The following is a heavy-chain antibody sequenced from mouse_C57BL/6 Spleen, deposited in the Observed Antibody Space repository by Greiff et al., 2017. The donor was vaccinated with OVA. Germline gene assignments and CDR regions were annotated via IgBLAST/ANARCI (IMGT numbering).Heavy chain of an antibody. Sequence: EVNLVESGGGLVQPKGSLKLSCAASGFTFNTYAMHWVRQAPGKGLEWVARIRSKSSNYATYYADSVKDRFTISRDDSQSMLYLQMNNLKTEDTAMYYCVRWDDYEGYYYAMDYWGQGTSVTVSS. V-gene: IGHV10-3*01. D-gene: IGHD2-4*01. CDR1: GFTFNTYA. J-gene: IGHJ4*01. CDR3: VRWDDYEGYYYAMDY. CDR2: IRSKSSNYAT.